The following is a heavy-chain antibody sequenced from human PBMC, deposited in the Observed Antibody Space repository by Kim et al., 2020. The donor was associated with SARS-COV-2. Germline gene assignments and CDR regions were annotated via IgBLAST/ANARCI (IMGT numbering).Heavy chain of an antibody. V-gene: IGHV4-59*09. Sequence: NYTPSLKSRVTISVDTSKNQFSLKLSSVTAADTAVYYCARGDDFFEAFDIWGQGTMVTVSS. CDR3: ARGDDFFEAFDI. D-gene: IGHD3-3*01. J-gene: IGHJ3*02.